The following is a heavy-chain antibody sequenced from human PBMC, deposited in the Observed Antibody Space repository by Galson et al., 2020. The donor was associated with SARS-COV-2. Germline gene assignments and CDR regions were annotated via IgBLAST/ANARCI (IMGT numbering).Heavy chain of an antibody. CDR1: GFTLSTYA. CDR2: ISYDRSTL. Sequence: GESLKISCAASGFTLSTYAMHWVRQTPGRGLEWVAIISYDRSTLYNADSVKGRFTISRDNSKNTLYLQMNSLRAEDTAVYYCAREGPSVTTSEIDNWGQGTLVTVSS. J-gene: IGHJ4*02. CDR3: AREGPSVTTSEIDN. D-gene: IGHD4-17*01. V-gene: IGHV3-30*04.